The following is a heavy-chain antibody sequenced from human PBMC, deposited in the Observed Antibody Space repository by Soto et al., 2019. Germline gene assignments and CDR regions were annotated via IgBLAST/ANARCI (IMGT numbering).Heavy chain of an antibody. CDR3: ARGKIAVAGRHYYYYYGMDV. CDR2: TYYRSKWHN. V-gene: IGHV6-1*01. Sequence: SQTLSLTCAISGDSVSSNSAAWNWIRQSPSRGLEWLGRTYYRSKWHNDYAVSVKSRITINPDTSKNQFSLQLNSVTPEDTAVYYCARGKIAVAGRHYYYYYGMDVWGQGTTVTVSS. D-gene: IGHD6-19*01. J-gene: IGHJ6*02. CDR1: GDSVSSNSAA.